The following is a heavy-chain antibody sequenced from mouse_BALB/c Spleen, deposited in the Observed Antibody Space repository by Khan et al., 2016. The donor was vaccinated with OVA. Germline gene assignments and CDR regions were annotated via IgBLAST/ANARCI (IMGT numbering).Heavy chain of an antibody. D-gene: IGHD1-3*01. CDR2: IWAGGST. J-gene: IGHJ3*01. CDR3: ARAFYNGAWFAY. CDR1: AFSLSNYG. Sequence: VQLQESGPGLVAPSQTLSITCTVSAFSLSNYGVHWVRQPPGKGLEWLGVIWAGGSTNHNSALMSRLSISKDDSKSQVFLKMNSLQTDDTAMYYCARAFYNGAWFAYWGQGTLVTVSA. V-gene: IGHV2-9*02.